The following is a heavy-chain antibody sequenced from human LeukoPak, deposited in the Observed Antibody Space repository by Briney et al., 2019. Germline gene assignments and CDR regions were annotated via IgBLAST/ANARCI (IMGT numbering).Heavy chain of an antibody. CDR3: ARGFSAGYYFDY. Sequence: SETLSLTCAVYGGSFSGYYWSWIRQPPGKGLEWIGEINHSESTNYNPSLKSRVTISVDTSKNQFSLKLSSVTAADTAVYYCARGFSAGYYFDYWGQGTLVTVSS. V-gene: IGHV4-34*01. J-gene: IGHJ4*02. D-gene: IGHD3-10*01. CDR1: GGSFSGYY. CDR2: INHSEST.